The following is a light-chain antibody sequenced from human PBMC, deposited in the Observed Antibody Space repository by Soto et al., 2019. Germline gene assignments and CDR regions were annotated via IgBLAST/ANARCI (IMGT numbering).Light chain of an antibody. CDR3: QQYNSLWT. V-gene: IGKV1-8*01. CDR2: AAS. J-gene: IGKJ1*01. Sequence: AIRMTQSPSSLSASTGDRVTITCRASQGISSYLAWYQQKPGKAPKLLIYAASTLQSGVPSRFSGSGSATEFTLTIRSLQPDDLGTYYCQQYNSLWTFGQGTKVDIK. CDR1: QGISSY.